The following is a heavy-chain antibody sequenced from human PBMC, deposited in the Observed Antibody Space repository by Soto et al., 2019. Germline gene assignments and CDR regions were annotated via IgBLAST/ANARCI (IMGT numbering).Heavy chain of an antibody. D-gene: IGHD3-16*01. Sequence: GGSLRLSCAASGFTFSSYGMHWVRQAPGKGLEWVAFIWHDGGNKFYAESVKGRLTISRDNSKNTLYLQMTSLSAEDTAMYYCARDGDVNTGFGKDYWGQGTLVTVPQ. J-gene: IGHJ4*02. CDR1: GFTFSSYG. V-gene: IGHV3-33*01. CDR3: ARDGDVNTGFGKDY. CDR2: IWHDGGNK.